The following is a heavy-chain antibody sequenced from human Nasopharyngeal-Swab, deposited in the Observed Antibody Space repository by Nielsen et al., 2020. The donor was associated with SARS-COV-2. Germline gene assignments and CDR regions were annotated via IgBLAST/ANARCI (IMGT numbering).Heavy chain of an antibody. CDR3: ARDAEYYYGSGTPYYYGMDV. CDR1: GFTFSDYY. Sequence: GGSLRLSCAASGFTFSDYYMSWIRQAPGKGLEGVSYISSSGSTIYYADSVKGRFTISRDNAKNSLYLQMNSLRAEDTAVYYCARDAEYYYGSGTPYYYGMDVWGQGTTVTVSS. CDR2: ISSSGSTI. J-gene: IGHJ6*02. V-gene: IGHV3-11*01. D-gene: IGHD3-10*01.